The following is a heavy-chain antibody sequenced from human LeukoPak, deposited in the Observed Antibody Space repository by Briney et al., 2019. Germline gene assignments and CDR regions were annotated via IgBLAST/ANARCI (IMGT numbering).Heavy chain of an antibody. CDR1: GGSITTNTYY. J-gene: IGHJ3*02. CDR3: AGPMISGSLNTFDI. Sequence: PSETLSLTCTVSGGSITTNTYYWGWIRQPPGKGLEWIGGMYYSGSAYYNPSLKSRVTISVDTSKNQFSLNLSSVTAADTAVYYCAGPMISGSLNTFDIWGQGTVVTVSS. V-gene: IGHV4-39*01. D-gene: IGHD1-26*01. CDR2: MYYSGSA.